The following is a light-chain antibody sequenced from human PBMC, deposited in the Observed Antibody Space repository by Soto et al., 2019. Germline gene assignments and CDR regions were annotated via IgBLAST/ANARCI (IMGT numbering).Light chain of an antibody. Sequence: ELVMTQSPATLSVSPGERATLSCRASQSVSSDLAWYQQKPGQAPRLLIYDASNRATGIPARFSGSGSGTDFILTISSLEPEDFAVYYCQQRSDWPRITFGQGTRLEI. CDR3: QQRSDWPRIT. J-gene: IGKJ5*01. V-gene: IGKV3-11*01. CDR1: QSVSSD. CDR2: DAS.